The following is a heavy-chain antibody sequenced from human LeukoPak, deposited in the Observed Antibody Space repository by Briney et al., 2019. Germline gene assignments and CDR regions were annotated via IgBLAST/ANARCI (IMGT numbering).Heavy chain of an antibody. D-gene: IGHD5-12*01. CDR3: ARDWGYSSYAYVAL. CDR2: INPNSGGT. J-gene: IGHJ4*02. Sequence: ASVKVSCKASGYTFTGYYMHWVRQAPGQGLEWMGWINPNSGGTNYAQKFQGRVTMTRDTSISTAYMELSRLRSDDTAVYYCARDWGYSSYAYVALWGQGTLVTVSS. V-gene: IGHV1-2*02. CDR1: GYTFTGYY.